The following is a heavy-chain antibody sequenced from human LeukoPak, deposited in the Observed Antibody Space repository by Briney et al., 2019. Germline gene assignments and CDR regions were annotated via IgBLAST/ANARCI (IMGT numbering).Heavy chain of an antibody. D-gene: IGHD6-13*01. J-gene: IGHJ3*02. CDR2: IRYDGSNK. CDR1: GFTFSSYG. Sequence: PGGSLRLSCAASGFTFSSYGMHWVRQAPGKGLEWVGFIRYDGSNKYYADSVKGRFTISRDNSKNTLYLQMNSLRAEDTAVYYCAKGQGYSSSCYGAAAFDIWGQGTMVTVSS. V-gene: IGHV3-30*02. CDR3: AKGQGYSSSCYGAAAFDI.